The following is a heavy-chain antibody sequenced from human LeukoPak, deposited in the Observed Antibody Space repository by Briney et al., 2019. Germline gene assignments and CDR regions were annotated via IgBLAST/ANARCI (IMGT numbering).Heavy chain of an antibody. CDR2: ISAYNGNT. D-gene: IGHD6-13*01. CDR3: ARAGSSSWYYGCWFDP. CDR1: GYTFTSYG. J-gene: IGHJ5*02. Sequence: ASVKVSCKASGYTFTSYGISWVRQAPGQGLEWMGWISAYNGNTNYAQKLQGRVTMTTDTSTSTAYMELRSLRSDDTAVYYCARAGSSSWYYGCWFDPWGQGTLVTVSS. V-gene: IGHV1-18*01.